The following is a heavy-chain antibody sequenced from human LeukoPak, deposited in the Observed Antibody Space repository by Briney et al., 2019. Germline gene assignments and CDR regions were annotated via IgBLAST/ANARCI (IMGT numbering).Heavy chain of an antibody. D-gene: IGHD4-17*01. CDR3: ARISMTTVTTDC. CDR2: ISYDGSNK. CDR1: GFTFSSYA. J-gene: IGHJ4*02. Sequence: GGSLRLSCAASGFTFSSYAMHWVRQAPGKGLEWVAVISYDGSNKYYADSVKGRFTISRDNSKNTLYLQMNSLRAEDTAVYYCARISMTTVTTDCWGQGTLVTVSS. V-gene: IGHV3-30*04.